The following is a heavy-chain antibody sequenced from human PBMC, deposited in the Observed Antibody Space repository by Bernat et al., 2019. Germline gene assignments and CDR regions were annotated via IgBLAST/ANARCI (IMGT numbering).Heavy chain of an antibody. CDR2: ISAYNGNT. Sequence: QVQLVQSGAEVKKPGASVKVSCKASGYTFTSYGISWVRQAPGQGLEWMGWISAYNGNTNYAQKLQGRVTMTTDTSTSTAYMELRSLISDDTAVYYCARRSNNLLWFGELSYNFDYWGQGTLVTVSS. D-gene: IGHD3-10*01. CDR1: GYTFTSYG. J-gene: IGHJ4*02. V-gene: IGHV1-18*01. CDR3: ARRSNNLLWFGELSYNFDY.